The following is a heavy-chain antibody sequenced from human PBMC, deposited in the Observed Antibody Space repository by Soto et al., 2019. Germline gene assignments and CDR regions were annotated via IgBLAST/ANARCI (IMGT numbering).Heavy chain of an antibody. CDR1: GYGLSVLS. CDR3: AREAMFDY. Sequence: ASVNVYWKVAGYGLSVLSMHWGRQAPGQGLEWMGWISAYNGNTNYAQKLQGRVTMTTDTSTSTAYMELRSLRSDDTAVYYCAREAMFDYWGQGTHVTVSS. V-gene: IGHV1-18*01. D-gene: IGHD2-2*01. CDR2: ISAYNGNT. J-gene: IGHJ4*02.